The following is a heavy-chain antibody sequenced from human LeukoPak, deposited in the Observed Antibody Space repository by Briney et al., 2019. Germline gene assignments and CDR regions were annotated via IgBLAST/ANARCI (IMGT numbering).Heavy chain of an antibody. CDR1: GGSFSGYY. CDR2: INHSGST. Sequence: PSETLSLTCAVYGGSFSGYYWSWIRQPPGKGLEWIGEINHSGSTNYNPSLKSRVTVSVDTSKNQFSLKLSSVTAADTAVYYCARRRIYYGSGSYPNNWFDPWGQGTLVTVSS. V-gene: IGHV4-34*01. D-gene: IGHD3-10*01. CDR3: ARRRIYYGSGSYPNNWFDP. J-gene: IGHJ5*02.